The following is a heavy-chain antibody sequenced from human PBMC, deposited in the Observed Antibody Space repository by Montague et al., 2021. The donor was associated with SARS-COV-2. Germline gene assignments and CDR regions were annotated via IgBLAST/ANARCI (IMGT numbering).Heavy chain of an antibody. CDR2: IYWNDYK. V-gene: IGHV2-5*01. J-gene: IGHJ4*02. Sequence: PALVKPTQTLTLTCTFSGFSLNASGVGVTWVRQSPGKALEWLAFIYWNDYKHYSPSVKSRITIAKDTSKNQVVLIMTNMDPVDTGTYYCAHYEVGNRGFEFWGQGTLVTVSS. CDR1: GFSLNASGVG. D-gene: IGHD1-26*01. CDR3: AHYEVGNRGFEF.